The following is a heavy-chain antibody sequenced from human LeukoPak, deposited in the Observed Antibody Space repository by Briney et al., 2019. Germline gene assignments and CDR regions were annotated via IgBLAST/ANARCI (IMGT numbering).Heavy chain of an antibody. CDR2: ITASGGST. V-gene: IGHV3-23*01. D-gene: IGHD3-10*01. Sequence: PGGSLRLSCAASGFTFSSYAMSWVRQAPGKGLEWVSGITASGGSTYYSDSVDGRFIISRDNSKNTLYLQMSSLRADDTALYYCAKDRTYGSGNYEFDYWGQGTLVTVSS. J-gene: IGHJ4*02. CDR1: GFTFSSYA. CDR3: AKDRTYGSGNYEFDY.